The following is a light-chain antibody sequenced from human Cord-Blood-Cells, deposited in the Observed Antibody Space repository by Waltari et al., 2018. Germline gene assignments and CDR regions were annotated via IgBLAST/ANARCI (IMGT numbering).Light chain of an antibody. CDR2: AAS. J-gene: IGKJ2*01. CDR3: QQYYSYLYT. V-gene: IGKV1-8*01. Sequence: AIRITQSPSPLSASTGDRVTLTCRASQGISSYLAWYQQKPGKAPKLLIYAASTLQSGVPSRFSGSGSGTDFTLTISCLQSEDFATYYCQQYYSYLYTFGQGTKLEIK. CDR1: QGISSY.